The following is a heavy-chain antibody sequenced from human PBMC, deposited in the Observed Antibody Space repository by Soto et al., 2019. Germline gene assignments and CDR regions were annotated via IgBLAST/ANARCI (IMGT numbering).Heavy chain of an antibody. D-gene: IGHD3-10*01. V-gene: IGHV3-23*01. Sequence: GGSLRLSCAASGFTFSSYAMSWVRQAPGKGLEWVSAISGSGGSTYYADSVKGRFTISRDNSKNTLYLQMNSLRAEDTAVYYCAKDVLNYYGSGSLNECDDFDIWGQGTMVTAS. J-gene: IGHJ3*02. CDR2: ISGSGGST. CDR1: GFTFSSYA. CDR3: AKDVLNYYGSGSLNECDDFDI.